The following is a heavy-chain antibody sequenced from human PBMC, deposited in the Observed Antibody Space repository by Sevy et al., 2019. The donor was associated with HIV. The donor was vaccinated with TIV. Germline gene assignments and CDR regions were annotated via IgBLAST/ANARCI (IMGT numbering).Heavy chain of an antibody. V-gene: IGHV5-51*01. Sequence: GESLKISCKGSGYTFTSYWIGWVRQMPGKGLEWMGIIYPGDSDTKYSLSFQGQVTISADKSISNAYLQWSSLKASDTAMYYCARQYSSSSSYYYYFAMDVWGQGTTVTVSS. CDR2: IYPGDSDT. J-gene: IGHJ6*02. CDR3: ARQYSSSSSYYYYFAMDV. CDR1: GYTFTSYW. D-gene: IGHD6-6*01.